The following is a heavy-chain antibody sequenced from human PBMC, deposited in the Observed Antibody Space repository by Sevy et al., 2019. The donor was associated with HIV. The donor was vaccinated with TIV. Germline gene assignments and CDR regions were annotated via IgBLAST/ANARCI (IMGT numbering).Heavy chain of an antibody. J-gene: IGHJ5*02. D-gene: IGHD4-17*01. Sequence: LETLSLTCTVSGGSISSSSYYGGWIRQTPGKGLEWIGNIYNSGSSYYNPSLNSRVTISVVTSKNQFSLKLTSVTAADTAVYYCAGFEYGDYTNLFDPWGQGTLVTVSS. CDR3: AGFEYGDYTNLFDP. CDR1: GGSISSSSYY. CDR2: IYNSGSS. V-gene: IGHV4-39*01.